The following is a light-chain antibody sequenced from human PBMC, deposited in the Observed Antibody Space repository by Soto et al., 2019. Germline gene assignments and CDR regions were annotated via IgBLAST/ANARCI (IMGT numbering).Light chain of an antibody. CDR3: QQYNNWPRT. Sequence: EIVLTQSPGTLSLSPGERATFSCRASQSVSNNYLAWYQQKPGQAPRLLIYDTSTWATGIPARFSGSGSGTEFTLTISSLQSEDFAVYYCQQYNNWPRTFGQGTKVDIK. CDR2: DTS. CDR1: QSVSNN. V-gene: IGKV3D-15*01. J-gene: IGKJ1*01.